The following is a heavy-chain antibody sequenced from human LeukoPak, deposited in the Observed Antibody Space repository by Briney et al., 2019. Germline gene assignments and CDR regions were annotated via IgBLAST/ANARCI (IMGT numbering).Heavy chain of an antibody. CDR3: AREDPYSSGWHEGFDY. J-gene: IGHJ4*02. V-gene: IGHV6-1*01. CDR2: TYYRSKWYN. CDR1: GDSVSSNSAA. Sequence: SQTLSLTCAISGDSVSSNSAAWNWIRQSPSRGLEWLGRTYYRSKWYNDYAVSVKSRITINPDTSKNRFSLQLNSVTPEDTAVYYCAREDPYSSGWHEGFDYWGQGTLVTVSS. D-gene: IGHD6-19*01.